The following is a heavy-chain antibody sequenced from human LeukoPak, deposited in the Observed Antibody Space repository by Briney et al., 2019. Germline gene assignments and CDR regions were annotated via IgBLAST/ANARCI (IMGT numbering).Heavy chain of an antibody. CDR2: IYYSGST. V-gene: IGHV4-39*07. CDR1: GGSISSSSYY. D-gene: IGHD5/OR15-5a*01. Sequence: SETLSLTCTVSGGSISSSSYYWGWIRQPPGKGLEWIGSIYYSGSTYYNPSLKSRVTMSVDTSKNQFSLNLSSVTAADTAVYYCARDLGGYNVYAFDIWGQGTMVTVSS. CDR3: ARDLGGYNVYAFDI. J-gene: IGHJ3*02.